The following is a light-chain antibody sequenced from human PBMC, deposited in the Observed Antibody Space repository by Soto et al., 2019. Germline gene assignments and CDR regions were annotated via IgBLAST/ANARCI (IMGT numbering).Light chain of an antibody. J-gene: IGKJ1*01. V-gene: IGKV3-20*01. Sequence: EIVLTHSPATLSLSPGERATLSCRASQSVSSYLAWYQQKPGQAPRLLIYDASTRATGIPDRFSGSGSGTDFSLTISRLEPEDFAVYYCQQYGNSPITFGQGTKVDIK. CDR3: QQYGNSPIT. CDR1: QSVSSY. CDR2: DAS.